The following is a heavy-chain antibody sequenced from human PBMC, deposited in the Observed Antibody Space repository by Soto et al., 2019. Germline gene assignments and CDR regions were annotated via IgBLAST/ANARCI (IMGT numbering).Heavy chain of an antibody. Sequence: EVQLVESGGGLVQPGGSLRLSCAASGFTLSNYDMHWVRQATGKGLEWVSAIGTAVDTYYPASVKGRFTISRENAKNSLYLQINSLRAGDTAVYYCARSRGADFDYWGQGTLVTVSS. CDR3: ARSRGADFDY. CDR1: GFTLSNYD. V-gene: IGHV3-13*04. D-gene: IGHD3-10*01. CDR2: IGTAVDT. J-gene: IGHJ4*02.